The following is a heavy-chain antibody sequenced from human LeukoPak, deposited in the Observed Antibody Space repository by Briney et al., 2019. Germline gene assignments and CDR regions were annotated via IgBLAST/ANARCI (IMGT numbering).Heavy chain of an antibody. CDR3: ARDQYDTWSRRGNFDS. D-gene: IGHD3-3*01. V-gene: IGHV4-59*01. Sequence: SETLSLTCTVSGGSISSSYWSWIRQPPGKGLEWIGYIYFSGSTNHNPSLKSRVTMSVDTSKNQFSLKLSSVTAADTAVFYCARDQYDTWSRRGNFDSWGQGTLVIVSS. J-gene: IGHJ4*02. CDR2: IYFSGST. CDR1: GGSISSSY.